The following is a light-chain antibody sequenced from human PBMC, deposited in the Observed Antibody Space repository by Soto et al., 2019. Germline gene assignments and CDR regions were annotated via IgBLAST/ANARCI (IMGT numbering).Light chain of an antibody. J-gene: IGLJ2*01. CDR1: SGHSSYI. V-gene: IGLV4-60*03. Sequence: VLTQSSSASASLGSSVKLTCTLSSGHSSYIIAWHQQQPGKAPRYLMKLEGSGSYNKGSGVPDRFSGSSSGADRYLTISNLQSEDEADYYCETWDSNTVVFGGGTKLTVL. CDR2: LEGSGSY. CDR3: ETWDSNTVV.